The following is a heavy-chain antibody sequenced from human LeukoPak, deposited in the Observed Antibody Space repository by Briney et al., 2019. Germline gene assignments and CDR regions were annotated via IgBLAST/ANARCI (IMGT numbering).Heavy chain of an antibody. J-gene: IGHJ4*02. D-gene: IGHD4-17*01. Sequence: SGGSLRLSCAASGFTFSSYAMSWVRQAPGKGLEWVSGISGSGGSTYYADSVKGRFTISRDNAKNTLYLQMNSLRADDTAVYYCARDSTVSDFDYWGQGTLVTVSS. V-gene: IGHV3-23*01. CDR2: ISGSGGST. CDR3: ARDSTVSDFDY. CDR1: GFTFSSYA.